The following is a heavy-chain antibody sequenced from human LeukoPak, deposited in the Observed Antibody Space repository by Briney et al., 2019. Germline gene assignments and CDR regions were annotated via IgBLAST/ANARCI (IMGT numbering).Heavy chain of an antibody. D-gene: IGHD1-1*01. CDR1: GGSISSSSYS. CDR3: ARLWRAAIDY. CDR2: FYYSGST. V-gene: IGHV4-39*01. Sequence: SETLSLTCTVVSGGSISSSSYSWGWIRQPPGEGLEWIGSFYYSGSTYYNPSLKSRVTISADTSKNQFSLKLSSVTAADTAVYYCARLWRAAIDYGGQGILVTVSS. J-gene: IGHJ4*02.